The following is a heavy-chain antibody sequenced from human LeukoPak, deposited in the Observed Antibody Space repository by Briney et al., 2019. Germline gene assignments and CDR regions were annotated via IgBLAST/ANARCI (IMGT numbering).Heavy chain of an antibody. CDR2: IRYDGSNK. CDR1: GFTVSSYG. V-gene: IGHV3-30*02. Sequence: GGSLRLSCAASGFTVSSYGMHWVRQAPGKGLEWVAFIRYDGSNKYYADSVKGRFTISRDNSKNTLYLQMNSLRAEDTAVYYCTTGGVVVPAAIPAFDIWGQGTMVTVSS. CDR3: TTGGVVVPAAIPAFDI. J-gene: IGHJ3*02. D-gene: IGHD2-2*02.